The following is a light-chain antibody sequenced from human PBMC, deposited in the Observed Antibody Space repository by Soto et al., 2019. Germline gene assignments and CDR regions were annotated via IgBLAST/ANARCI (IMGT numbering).Light chain of an antibody. CDR1: SSDVGGYDY. V-gene: IGLV2-14*01. J-gene: IGLJ1*01. Sequence: QSALTQPASVSGSPGQSIAISCTGTSSDVGGYDYVSWYQQHPGKAPKLMIYDVSNRPSGVSSRFSGSKSGNTASLTISGLQAEDEADYYCNSYTSSSPYVFGTGTKV. CDR3: NSYTSSSPYV. CDR2: DVS.